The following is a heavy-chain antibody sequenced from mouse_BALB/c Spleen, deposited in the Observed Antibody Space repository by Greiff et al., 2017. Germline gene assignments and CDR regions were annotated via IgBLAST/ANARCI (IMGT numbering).Heavy chain of an antibody. V-gene: IGHV3-8*02. CDR2: ISYSGST. Sequence: EVKLQESGPSLVKPSQTLSLTCSVTGDSITSGYWNWIRKFPGNKLEYMGYISYSGSTHYNPSLKSRIAITRDTSKNQYYLQLNSVTTEDTATDYCARLYRDGDYGYFDVWGAGTTVTVAS. J-gene: IGHJ1*01. CDR3: ARLYRDGDYGYFDV. D-gene: IGHD2-14*01. CDR1: GDSITSGY.